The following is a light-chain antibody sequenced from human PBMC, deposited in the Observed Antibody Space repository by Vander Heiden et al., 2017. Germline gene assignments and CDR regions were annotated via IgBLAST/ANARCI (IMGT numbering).Light chain of an antibody. Sequence: QSVLPQPPSASRTPGPRVTISCSGSSCNIGSNNVNWYQQLPGTAPKLLIYSNNQRPPGVPDRFSGSKSGTSASLAISGLQSEDEDDDYCAAWEDSLNGRVVFGGGTKLTVL. J-gene: IGLJ2*01. V-gene: IGLV1-44*01. CDR3: AAWEDSLNGRVV. CDR2: SNN. CDR1: SCNIGSNN.